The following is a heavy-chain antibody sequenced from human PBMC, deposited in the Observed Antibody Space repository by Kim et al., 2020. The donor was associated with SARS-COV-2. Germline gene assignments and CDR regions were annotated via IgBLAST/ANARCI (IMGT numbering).Heavy chain of an antibody. V-gene: IGHV3-7*01. J-gene: IGHJ4*02. Sequence: GSEKFYVDSVNGRFTISRDNARNSRFLQMDCLRPEYTAVYYCVAGGTYLGVWGQGTLVTVSS. D-gene: IGHD3-16*01. CDR3: VAGGTYLGV. CDR2: GSEK.